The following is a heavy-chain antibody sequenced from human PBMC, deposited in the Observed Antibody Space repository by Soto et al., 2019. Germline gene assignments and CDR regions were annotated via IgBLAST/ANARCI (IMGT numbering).Heavy chain of an antibody. Sequence: PGGSLRLSCAASGLTFSDYYMSWIRQAPGKGLEWVSYISSSGGTSNYADVVKGRFTISRDNAKKSLFLQMNSLRAEDTAVYYCARKRYGDSTFDHWGQGTLVTVSS. CDR3: ARKRYGDSTFDH. CDR2: ISSSGGTS. D-gene: IGHD4-17*01. V-gene: IGHV3-11*01. CDR1: GLTFSDYY. J-gene: IGHJ4*02.